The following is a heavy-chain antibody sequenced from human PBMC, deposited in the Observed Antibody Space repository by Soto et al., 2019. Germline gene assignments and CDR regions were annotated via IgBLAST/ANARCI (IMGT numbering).Heavy chain of an antibody. J-gene: IGHJ6*03. CDR2: INHSGST. Sequence: TSETLSLTCAVYGGSFSGCYWSWIRQPPGKGLEWIGEINHSGSTNYNPSLKSRVTISVDTSKNQFSLKLSSVTAADTAVYYCWRCSPPPRIGFFGVVPPLRMDVWGKGTTVTVSS. D-gene: IGHD3-3*01. CDR3: WRCSPPPRIGFFGVVPPLRMDV. CDR1: GGSFSGCY. V-gene: IGHV4-34*01.